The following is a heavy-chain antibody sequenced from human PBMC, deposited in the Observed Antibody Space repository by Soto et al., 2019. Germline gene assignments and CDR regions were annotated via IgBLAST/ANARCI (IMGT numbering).Heavy chain of an antibody. CDR3: ARGTASYDFCSGFEGFDY. CDR1: GYTFTSYD. V-gene: IGHV1-8*01. J-gene: IGHJ4*02. Sequence: ASVKVSCKASGYTFTSYDINWVRQATGQGLEWMGWMNPNSGNTGYAQKFQGRVTMTRNTSISTAYMELSSLRSEDTAVYYCARGTASYDFCSGFEGFDYWGQGTLVTVSS. CDR2: MNPNSGNT. D-gene: IGHD3-3*01.